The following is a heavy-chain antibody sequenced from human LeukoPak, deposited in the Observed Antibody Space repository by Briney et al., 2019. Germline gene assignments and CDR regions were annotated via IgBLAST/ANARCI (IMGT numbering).Heavy chain of an antibody. CDR3: AREGAAGAFDI. D-gene: IGHD6-13*01. Sequence: SETLSLTCTVSGYSISSGYYWGWIRQPPGKGLEWIRSIYHSGSTYYNPSLKSRVTISVDTSKNQFSLKLSSVTAADTAVYYCAREGAAGAFDIWGQGTMVTVSS. V-gene: IGHV4-38-2*02. J-gene: IGHJ3*02. CDR2: IYHSGST. CDR1: GYSISSGYY.